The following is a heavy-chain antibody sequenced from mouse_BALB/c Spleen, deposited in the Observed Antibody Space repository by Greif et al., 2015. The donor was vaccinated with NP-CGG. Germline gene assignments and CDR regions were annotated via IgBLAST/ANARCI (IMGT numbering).Heavy chain of an antibody. V-gene: IGHV7-3*02. CDR2: IRNKANGYTT. CDR3: ARAGSSYEDWYFDV. Sequence: EVMLVESGGGLVQPGGSLRLSCATSGFTFTDYYKSWVRQPPGKALEWLGFIRNKANGYTTEYSASVKGRFTISRDNSQSILYLQMNTLRAEDSATYYCARAGSSYEDWYFDVWGAGTTVTVSS. J-gene: IGHJ1*01. CDR1: GFTFTDYY. D-gene: IGHD1-1*01.